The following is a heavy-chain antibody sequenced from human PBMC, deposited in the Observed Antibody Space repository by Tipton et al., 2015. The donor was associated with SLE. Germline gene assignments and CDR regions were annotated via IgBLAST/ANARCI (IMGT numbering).Heavy chain of an antibody. CDR1: GGSISNYY. J-gene: IGHJ5*02. CDR3: ASAYWSSTGCQTLRPDWFDP. Sequence: TLSLTCTVSGGSISNYYWSWIRQPPGKGLEWIGYIYYSGSTNYNPSLRSRVTISVDTSKNQFSLKLSSVTAADTAVYYCASAYWSSTGCQTLRPDWFDPWGQGTLVTVSS. CDR2: IYYSGST. V-gene: IGHV4-59*01. D-gene: IGHD2-2*01.